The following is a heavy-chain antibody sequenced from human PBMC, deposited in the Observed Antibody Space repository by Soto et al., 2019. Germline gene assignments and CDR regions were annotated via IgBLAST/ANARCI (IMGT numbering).Heavy chain of an antibody. CDR2: IRSKAYGGTT. CDR3: TRKFMVRGVRPWGWFDP. J-gene: IGHJ5*02. Sequence: PGGSLRLSCTASGFTFGDYAMSWFRQAPGKGLEWVGFIRSKAYGGTTEYAASVKGRFTISRDDSKSIAYLQMNSLKTEDTAVYYCTRKFMVRGVRPWGWFDPWGQGTLVTVSS. D-gene: IGHD3-10*01. V-gene: IGHV3-49*03. CDR1: GFTFGDYA.